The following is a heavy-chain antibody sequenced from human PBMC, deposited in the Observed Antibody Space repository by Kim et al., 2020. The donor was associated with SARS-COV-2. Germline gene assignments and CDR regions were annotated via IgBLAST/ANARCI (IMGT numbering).Heavy chain of an antibody. CDR3: ARDLSVVSAGWAFDF. CDR1: GGSISSNY. D-gene: IGHD6-13*01. J-gene: IGHJ4*02. Sequence: SETLSLDCTVSGGSISSNYWSWLRQSAGKGLEWIGRIHSSGINDYNPSLNSRVTMSTDTSRNQFSLRLTSVTAADTAVYYCARDLSVVSAGWAFDFWGQG. CDR2: IHSSGIN. V-gene: IGHV4-4*07.